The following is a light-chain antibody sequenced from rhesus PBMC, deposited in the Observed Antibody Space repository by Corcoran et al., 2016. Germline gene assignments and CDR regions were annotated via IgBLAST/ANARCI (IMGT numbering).Light chain of an antibody. V-gene: IGKV3-10*01. Sequence: QVILTQSPATLSLSPGERTALSCRASQSVSNYLAWYQQRPGQASRLLIFGASRRDTGIPDSCTCSGSGTDFTLTISSLEPEDVGVYTCYQHGSGYTFGPGTKLDIK. CDR3: YQHGSGYT. J-gene: IGKJ3*01. CDR2: GAS. CDR1: QSVSNY.